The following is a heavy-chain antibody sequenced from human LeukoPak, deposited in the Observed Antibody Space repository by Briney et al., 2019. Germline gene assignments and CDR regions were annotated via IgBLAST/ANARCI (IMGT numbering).Heavy chain of an antibody. Sequence: SETLSLTCTVTGGSISSYYWSWIRQPAGKGLEWIGRIYTSGGTNYNPSLKSRVTMSVDTSKNQFSLKLSSVTAADTAVYYCARSYDSSGYQDYWGQGTLVTVSS. J-gene: IGHJ4*02. CDR1: GGSISSYY. V-gene: IGHV4-4*07. D-gene: IGHD3-22*01. CDR3: ARSYDSSGYQDY. CDR2: IYTSGGT.